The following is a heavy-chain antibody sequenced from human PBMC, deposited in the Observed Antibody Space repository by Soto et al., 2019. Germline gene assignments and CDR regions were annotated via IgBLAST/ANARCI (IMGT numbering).Heavy chain of an antibody. D-gene: IGHD3-16*01. J-gene: IGHJ3*02. CDR2: INPYNANV. V-gene: IGHV1-18*04. Sequence: QVQLVQSGAEVKKPGASVKVSCKTSGYTFTNHGINWVRQAPGQGLEWMGWINPYNANVNYAQKLQGRVTMTTATSTSTAYMHMRRLTSDDTAVYYCARDRVAGIWGDAVDIWGQGTKVTVSS. CDR1: GYTFTNHG. CDR3: ARDRVAGIWGDAVDI.